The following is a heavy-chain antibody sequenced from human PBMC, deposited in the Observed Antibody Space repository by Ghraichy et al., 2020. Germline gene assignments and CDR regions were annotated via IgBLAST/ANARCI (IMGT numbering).Heavy chain of an antibody. CDR2: VNGDGSDT. V-gene: IGHV3-74*01. CDR1: GFTFSNHW. CDR3: ARDRPHNWFDP. Sequence: GGSLRLSCAASGFTFSNHWMHWVRQAPGKGLMWVSRVNGDGSDTIYADSVKGRFTISRDNAKNTVYLQMNSLRAEDTAIYYCARDRPHNWFDPWGQGTLVTVSS. J-gene: IGHJ5*02.